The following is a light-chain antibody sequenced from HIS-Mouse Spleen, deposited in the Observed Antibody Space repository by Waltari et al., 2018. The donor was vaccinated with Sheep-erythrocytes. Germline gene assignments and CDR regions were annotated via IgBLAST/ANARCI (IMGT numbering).Light chain of an antibody. CDR1: SSDVGGYHS. Sequence: QSALTQPRSVSGSPGQSVTISCTGPSSDVGGYHSVPWYQQHPGKAPKLMIYDGSKRPSGVPDRFSGSKSGNTASLTISGLQAEDEADYYCCSYAGSYNHVFATGTKVTVL. V-gene: IGLV2-11*01. CDR3: CSYAGSYNHV. J-gene: IGLJ1*01. CDR2: DGS.